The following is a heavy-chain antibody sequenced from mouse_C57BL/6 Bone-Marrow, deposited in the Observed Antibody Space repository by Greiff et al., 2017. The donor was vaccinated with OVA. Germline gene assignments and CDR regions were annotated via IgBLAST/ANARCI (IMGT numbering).Heavy chain of an antibody. CDR2: ISNGGGST. V-gene: IGHV5-12*01. Sequence: EVKLVESGGGLVQPGGSLKLSCAASGFTFSDYYMYWVRQTPEKRLEWVAYISNGGGSTYYPDTVKGRFTISRDNAKTTLYLQMSRLKSEDTAMYYCARHMRVTTVVATNYYAMDYWGQGTSVTVSS. J-gene: IGHJ4*01. D-gene: IGHD1-1*01. CDR1: GFTFSDYY. CDR3: ARHMRVTTVVATNYYAMDY.